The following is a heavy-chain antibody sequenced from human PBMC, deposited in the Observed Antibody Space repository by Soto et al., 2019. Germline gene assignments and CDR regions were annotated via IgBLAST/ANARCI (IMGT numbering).Heavy chain of an antibody. CDR2: IFFTGNI. D-gene: IGHD2-15*01. V-gene: IGHV4-39*01. J-gene: IGHJ4*02. Sequence: QLQLQESGPGLLKPSETLSLNCTVSGASLSRISYYCGWIRQPPGKGPEWVGSIFFTGNIYSNPSLKSRVTISVDTSLNQFPLLVNCLTAAAKSVYFRASRHCSGGTCYHPGFDSWGQRDMVNVAS. CDR3: ASRHCSGGTCYHPGFDS. CDR1: GASLSRISYY.